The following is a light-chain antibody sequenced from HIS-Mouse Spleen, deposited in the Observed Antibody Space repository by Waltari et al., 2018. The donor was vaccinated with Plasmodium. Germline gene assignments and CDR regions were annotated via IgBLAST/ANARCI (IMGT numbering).Light chain of an antibody. CDR1: SLPRKY. CDR2: QDS. J-gene: IGLJ3*02. V-gene: IGLV3-10*01. Sequence: VSPGQTARITCPGDSLPRKYAYWYQQKSGQAPVLVIYQDSKRPSGDPELFSGSSSGTRATLTSSGAQVEDEAYYYCYSTDSSGNHRVFGGGTKLTVL. CDR3: YSTDSSGNHRV.